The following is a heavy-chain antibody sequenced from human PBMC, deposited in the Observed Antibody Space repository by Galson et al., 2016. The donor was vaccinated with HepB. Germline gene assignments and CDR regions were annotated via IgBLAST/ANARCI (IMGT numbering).Heavy chain of an antibody. Sequence: SLRLSCAVSGFSLGSFAMSWVRQSPGKGLEWVSGIGISGADTYYTDSVKARFTISRDSSKNTLFLQMNSLRAEDTAVYYCAKLGGSYVYGAFDIWGQGTTVTVSP. CDR1: GFSLGSFA. CDR3: AKLGGSYVYGAFDI. J-gene: IGHJ3*02. V-gene: IGHV3-23*01. D-gene: IGHD1-26*01. CDR2: IGISGADT.